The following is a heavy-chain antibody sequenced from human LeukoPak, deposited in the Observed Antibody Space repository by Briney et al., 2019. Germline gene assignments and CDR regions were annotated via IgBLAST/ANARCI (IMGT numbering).Heavy chain of an antibody. Sequence: GGSLRLSCAASGFPFDDGMTWVRQAPGKGLEWVSGINWNGGSTGYADSVKGRFTISRDNAKNSLYLQMNSLRVEDTAVYYCARGGAARPDFWGQGTLVTVSS. CDR2: INWNGGST. CDR1: GFPFDDG. CDR3: ARGGAARPDF. V-gene: IGHV3-20*04. D-gene: IGHD6-6*01. J-gene: IGHJ4*02.